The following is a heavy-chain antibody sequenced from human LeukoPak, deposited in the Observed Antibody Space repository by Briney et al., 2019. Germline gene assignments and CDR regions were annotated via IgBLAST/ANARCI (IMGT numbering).Heavy chain of an antibody. J-gene: IGHJ6*02. D-gene: IGHD1-26*01. CDR3: ANHGVYSGSYSMDV. V-gene: IGHV3-7*03. Sequence: GGSLRLSCAASGFTFSSYWMSWVRQAPGKGLEWVANIKQDGSEKYYVDSVKGRFTISRDNSKNTLYLQMNSLRADDTAVYYCANHGVYSGSYSMDVWGQGTTVIVSS. CDR1: GFTFSSYW. CDR2: IKQDGSEK.